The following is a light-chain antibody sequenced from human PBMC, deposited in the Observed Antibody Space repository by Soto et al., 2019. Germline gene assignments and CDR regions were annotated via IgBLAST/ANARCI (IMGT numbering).Light chain of an antibody. V-gene: IGLV2-14*03. Sequence: QSALTQPASVSGSTGQSITISCTGSSSDVGGYNYVSWYQQQPGKVPKLLIYDVITRPPGASTRFSGSKSGNTASLTISGLQAEDEADYYCSSYTSSSRFVFGTGTKLTVL. CDR3: SSYTSSSRFV. CDR1: SSDVGGYNY. J-gene: IGLJ1*01. CDR2: DVI.